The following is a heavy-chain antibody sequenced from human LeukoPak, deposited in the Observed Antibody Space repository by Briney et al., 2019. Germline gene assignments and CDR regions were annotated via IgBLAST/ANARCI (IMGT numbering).Heavy chain of an antibody. CDR1: GFTFSSYG. D-gene: IGHD4-23*01. J-gene: IGHJ3*02. Sequence: GGSLRLSCAASGFTFSSYGMHWVRQAPGKGLEWVAFIRYDGSNKYYADSVKGRFTISRDNSKNTLYLQMNSLRAEDTAVYYCARDRAMTTVVSPSDAFDIWGQGTMVTVSS. CDR2: IRYDGSNK. CDR3: ARDRAMTTVVSPSDAFDI. V-gene: IGHV3-30*02.